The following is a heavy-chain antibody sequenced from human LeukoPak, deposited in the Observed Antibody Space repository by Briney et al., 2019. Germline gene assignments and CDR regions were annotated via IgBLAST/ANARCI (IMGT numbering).Heavy chain of an antibody. J-gene: IGHJ3*02. CDR1: GFTFSTSG. D-gene: IGHD3-22*01. V-gene: IGHV3-30*03. Sequence: GGSLRLSCAASGFTFSTSGMHWVRQAPGKGLEWVAVISYDGNNKYYADSVKGRFTISRDNSKNTLYLQMNSLRAEDTAVYYCATDYYDSSGFYPDAFDIWGEGTMVTVSS. CDR2: ISYDGNNK. CDR3: ATDYYDSSGFYPDAFDI.